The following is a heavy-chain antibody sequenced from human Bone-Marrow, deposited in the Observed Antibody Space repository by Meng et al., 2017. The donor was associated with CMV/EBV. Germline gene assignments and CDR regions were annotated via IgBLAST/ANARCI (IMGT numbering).Heavy chain of an antibody. CDR2: ISSSGSTI. V-gene: IGHV3-48*03. D-gene: IGHD3-3*01. J-gene: IGHJ4*02. CDR3: ARDPSTIFGVKYPYYFDY. CDR1: GFTFSSYE. Sequence: GGSLRLSCAASGFTFSSYEMNWVRQAPGKGLEWVSYISSSGSTIYYADSVKGRFTISRDNAKNSLYLQMNSLRAEDTAVYYCARDPSTIFGVKYPYYFDYWGQGTLVTVSS.